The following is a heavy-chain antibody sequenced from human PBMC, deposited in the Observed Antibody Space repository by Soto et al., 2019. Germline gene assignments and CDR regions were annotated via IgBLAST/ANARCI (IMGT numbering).Heavy chain of an antibody. V-gene: IGHV1-18*01. D-gene: IGHD6-19*01. CDR1: GYTFTSYG. CDR3: ARVGYSSGWPPRWFDP. J-gene: IGHJ5*02. Sequence: GASVKVSCKASGYTFTSYGINWVRQAPGQGLEWMGWMNPYNGNTNYAQKLQGRVTMTTDTSTSTAYMELRSLRSDDTAVYYCARVGYSSGWPPRWFDPWGQGTLVTVSS. CDR2: MNPYNGNT.